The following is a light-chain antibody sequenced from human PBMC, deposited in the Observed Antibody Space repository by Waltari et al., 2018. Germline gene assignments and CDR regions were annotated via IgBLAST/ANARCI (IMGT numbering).Light chain of an antibody. CDR3: QQYGNSPQVT. V-gene: IGKV3-20*01. Sequence: EIVLTQSPGTLSLSPGERATLSCRATQSVSSNYIAWYQQKPGQAPRVLMYGTSVRAAGIPDRFSGSGSETDFILTISRLEPEDFAVYYCQQYGNSPQVTFGGGTKVEFK. CDR1: QSVSSNY. J-gene: IGKJ4*01. CDR2: GTS.